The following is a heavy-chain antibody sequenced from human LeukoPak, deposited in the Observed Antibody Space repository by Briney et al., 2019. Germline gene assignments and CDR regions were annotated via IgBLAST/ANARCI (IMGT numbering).Heavy chain of an antibody. Sequence: GGSLRLSCAASGFTFSSYAMSWVRQAPGKGLEWVSAISGSGGSTYYADSVKGRFTISRDNSKNTPYLQMNSLRAEDTAVYYCAKDLGGYSGYEEIDYFDYWGQGTVVTVSS. D-gene: IGHD5-12*01. V-gene: IGHV3-23*01. CDR1: GFTFSSYA. CDR3: AKDLGGYSGYEEIDYFDY. CDR2: ISGSGGST. J-gene: IGHJ4*02.